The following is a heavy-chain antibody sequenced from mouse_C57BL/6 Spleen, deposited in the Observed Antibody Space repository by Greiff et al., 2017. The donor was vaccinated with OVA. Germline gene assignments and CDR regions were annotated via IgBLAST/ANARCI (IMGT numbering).Heavy chain of an antibody. CDR2: INPGSGGT. CDR3: ARGSITTVVDWYFDV. V-gene: IGHV1-54*01. D-gene: IGHD1-1*01. Sequence: VKLMESGAELVRPGTSVKVSCKASGYAFTNYLIEWVKQRPGQGLEWIGVINPGSGGTNYNEKFKGKATLTADKSSSTAYMQLSSLTSEDSAVYFCARGSITTVVDWYFDVWGTGTTVTVSS. J-gene: IGHJ1*03. CDR1: GYAFTNYL.